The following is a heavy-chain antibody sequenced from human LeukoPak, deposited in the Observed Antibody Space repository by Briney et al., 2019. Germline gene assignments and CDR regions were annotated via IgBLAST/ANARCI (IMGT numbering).Heavy chain of an antibody. Sequence: GASLKISCEGSGSSFTSYWIGWVRQMPGKGLEWMGIINPGDSDTRYSPSFQGQVTISADKSISTAYLQWSSLKASDTAMYYCARHSSGYRYYYYYMDVWGKGTTVTVSS. CDR1: GSSFTSYW. CDR3: ARHSSGYRYYYYYMDV. V-gene: IGHV5-51*01. J-gene: IGHJ6*03. CDR2: INPGDSDT. D-gene: IGHD3-9*01.